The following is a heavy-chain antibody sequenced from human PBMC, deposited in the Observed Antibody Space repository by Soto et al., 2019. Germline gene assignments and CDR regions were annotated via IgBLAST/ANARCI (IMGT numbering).Heavy chain of an antibody. CDR1: GFTFTSSG. J-gene: IGHJ6*02. V-gene: IGHV1-58*02. CDR2: IVVGSGNT. Sequence: QMQLVQSGPEVKKPGTSVKVSCKASGFTFTSSGMQWVRQARGQRLEWIGWIVVGSGNTNYAQKFQERVTITRDMSTSTAYMELSSLRSEDTAVYYCAAASSGWYIYYYYYGMDVWGQGTTVTVSS. D-gene: IGHD6-19*01. CDR3: AAASSGWYIYYYYYGMDV.